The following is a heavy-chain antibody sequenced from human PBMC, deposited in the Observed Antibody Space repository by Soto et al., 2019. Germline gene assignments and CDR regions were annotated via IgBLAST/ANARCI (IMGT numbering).Heavy chain of an antibody. J-gene: IGHJ5*02. CDR1: GGSISSYY. Sequence: SETLSPTCPVSGGSISSYYWIWIRQPPGKGLEWIGYIYSSGSTNYNPSLKSRVTISVDTSKNQFSLKLTSVTAADTAVYYCARVAAGSAGWFDPWGQGTLVTVS. V-gene: IGHV4-59*01. D-gene: IGHD3-10*01. CDR2: IYSSGST. CDR3: ARVAAGSAGWFDP.